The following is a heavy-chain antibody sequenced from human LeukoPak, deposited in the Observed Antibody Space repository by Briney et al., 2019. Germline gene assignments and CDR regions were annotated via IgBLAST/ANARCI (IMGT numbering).Heavy chain of an antibody. CDR3: ARGTSSWRNGMDV. V-gene: IGHV3-53*01. CDR1: GFTVSSNY. J-gene: IGHJ6*02. D-gene: IGHD6-13*01. CDR2: IYSGGST. Sequence: GGSLRLSCAASGFTVSSNYMSWVRQAPGKGLEWVSVIYSGGSTYYADSVKGRFTISRDNAKNTLYLQMNSLRAEDTAVYYCARGTSSWRNGMDVWGQGTTVTVSS.